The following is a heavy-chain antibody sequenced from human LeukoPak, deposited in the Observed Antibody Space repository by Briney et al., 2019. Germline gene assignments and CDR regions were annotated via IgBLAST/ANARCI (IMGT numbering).Heavy chain of an antibody. D-gene: IGHD5-12*01. CDR3: ARDIVATIWT. Sequence: SETLSLTCAVYGGSFSGYYWSWIRQPPGKGLEWIGEINHSGSTNYNPSLKSRVTISVDTSKNQFSLKLSSVTAADTAVYYCARDIVATIWTWGQGTLVTVSS. J-gene: IGHJ5*02. V-gene: IGHV4-34*01. CDR1: GGSFSGYY. CDR2: INHSGST.